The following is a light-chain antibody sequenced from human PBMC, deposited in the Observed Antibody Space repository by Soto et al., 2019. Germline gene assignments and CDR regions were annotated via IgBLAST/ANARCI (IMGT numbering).Light chain of an antibody. Sequence: EIVLTQSPATVSLSPGERATLSCRVSQGISTYLAWYQQKPGQAPRLLIYDASYRDAGIPARFSGSGSGTDFTLTISCLEPEDVAVYYCQQRRNWLLTFGGGTKVEI. V-gene: IGKV3D-11*01. J-gene: IGKJ4*01. CDR3: QQRRNWLLT. CDR2: DAS. CDR1: QGISTY.